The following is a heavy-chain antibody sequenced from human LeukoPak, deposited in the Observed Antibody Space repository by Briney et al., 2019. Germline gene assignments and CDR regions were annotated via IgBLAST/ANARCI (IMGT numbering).Heavy chain of an antibody. CDR2: ISGYSGKT. Sequence: EASVKVSCKTSGYLFTTYGISWVRQAPGQGLEWMGWISGYSGKTNYAQKLQDRVTMTTDTSTSTAYMELRSLRSDDTAVYYCGRGPFYYDIDWGQRTLITVSS. CDR1: GYLFTTYG. D-gene: IGHD3-22*01. CDR3: GRGPFYYDID. V-gene: IGHV1-18*01. J-gene: IGHJ4*02.